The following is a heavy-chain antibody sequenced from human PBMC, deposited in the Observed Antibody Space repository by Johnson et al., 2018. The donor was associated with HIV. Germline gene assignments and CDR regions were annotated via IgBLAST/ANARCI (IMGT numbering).Heavy chain of an antibody. CDR2: INSDGSST. Sequence: MLLVESGGGLVQPGGSLRLSCAASGFTFSSYAMSWVRQAPGKGLEWVSRINSDGSSTNYADSVKGRFTISRDNAKNTLYLQMNSLRAEDTAVYYCARGPSAYCGGDCPGGAFDIWGQGTMVTVSS. CDR1: GFTFSSYA. V-gene: IGHV3-74*02. D-gene: IGHD2-21*02. CDR3: ARGPSAYCGGDCPGGAFDI. J-gene: IGHJ3*02.